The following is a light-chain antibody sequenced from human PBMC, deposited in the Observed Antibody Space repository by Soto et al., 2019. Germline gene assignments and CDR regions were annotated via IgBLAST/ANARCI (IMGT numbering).Light chain of an antibody. J-gene: IGLJ1*01. CDR3: SSFTTTSTDV. CDR1: SSDVGACNC. Sequence: QSVLTQPASVSGSPGQSITISCTGTSSDVGACNCVSWYQQHPGKAPKLMIYEVNNRPSGVSNRFSGSKSGNTASLTISGLQAEDEADYYCSSFTTTSTDVFGTGTKVTVL. CDR2: EVN. V-gene: IGLV2-14*01.